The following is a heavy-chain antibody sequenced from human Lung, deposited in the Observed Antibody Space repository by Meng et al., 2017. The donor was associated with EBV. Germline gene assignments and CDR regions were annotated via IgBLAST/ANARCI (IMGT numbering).Heavy chain of an antibody. Sequence: GSGGGLFQPGGSLGPSWVGLVIRGYWVHWVRQVPGKGLVWVSRINEDGTIVNYADSVKGRFTIFRDNAKNTVSLQMSSLRVEDTALYYCAKDCFGARDYWGQGTLVTVSS. D-gene: IGHD1-26*01. CDR1: VIRGYW. J-gene: IGHJ4*02. V-gene: IGHV3-74*01. CDR2: INEDGTIV. CDR3: AKDCFGARDY.